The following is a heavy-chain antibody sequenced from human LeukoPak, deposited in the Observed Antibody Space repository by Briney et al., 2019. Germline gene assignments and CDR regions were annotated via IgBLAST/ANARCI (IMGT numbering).Heavy chain of an antibody. J-gene: IGHJ4*02. CDR1: GFTLSSIA. D-gene: IGHD1-1*01. CDR3: AKGQELDDGVFDS. Sequence: QPGGSLRLSCAASGFTLSSIAMTWVRQAPGKGLEWVSTIRSNGETTYNADSVKGRFTISRDNSKKTLYLQLNSLRVEDTAIYYCAKGQELDDGVFDSWGQGTLVTVSS. V-gene: IGHV3-23*01. CDR2: IRSNGETT.